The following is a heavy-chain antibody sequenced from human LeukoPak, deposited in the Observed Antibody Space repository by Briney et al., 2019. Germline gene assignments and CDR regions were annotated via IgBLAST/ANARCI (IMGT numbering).Heavy chain of an antibody. D-gene: IGHD3-22*01. CDR3: ARHSNYYDSSGYFRLVAFDI. Sequence: SETLSLTCTVSGGSISSYYWSWIRQPPGKGLEWIGEINHSGSTNYNPSLKSRVTISVDTSKNQFSLKLSSVTAADTAVYYCARHSNYYDSSGYFRLVAFDIWGQGTMVTVSS. V-gene: IGHV4-34*01. J-gene: IGHJ3*02. CDR2: INHSGST. CDR1: GGSISSYY.